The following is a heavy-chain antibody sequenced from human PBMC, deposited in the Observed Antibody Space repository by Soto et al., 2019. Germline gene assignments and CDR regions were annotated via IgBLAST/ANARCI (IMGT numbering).Heavy chain of an antibody. D-gene: IGHD3-22*01. CDR1: GGSFSSGDYY. CDR2: IYYSGST. J-gene: IGHJ4*02. CDR3: ARVKSSGYFDY. V-gene: IGHV4-31*03. Sequence: QVQLQESGPGLVKPSQTLSLTCTVSGGSFSSGDYYWSWIRQHPGKGLEWIGYIYYSGSTYYNPSLKSRVTRSLDTSKNQFSLKLSSVTAADTAVYYCARVKSSGYFDYWGQGTLVTVSS.